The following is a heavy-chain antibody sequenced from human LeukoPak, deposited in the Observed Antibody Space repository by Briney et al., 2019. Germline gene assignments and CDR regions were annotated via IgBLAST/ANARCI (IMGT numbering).Heavy chain of an antibody. J-gene: IGHJ4*02. V-gene: IGHV1-2*02. Sequence: ASVKVSCKASGYTFTVYYIHWVRQAPGQGPEWMGWINPNSGGTNYAQKFQGRVTMTRDTSNSTAYMELARLRSDDTAVYYCARTCSNIRCHGFDYWGQGTLVTVSS. CDR3: ARTCSNIRCHGFDY. D-gene: IGHD2-2*01. CDR2: INPNSGGT. CDR1: GYTFTVYY.